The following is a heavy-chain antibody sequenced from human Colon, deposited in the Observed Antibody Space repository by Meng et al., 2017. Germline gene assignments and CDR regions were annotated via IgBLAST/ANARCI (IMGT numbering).Heavy chain of an antibody. J-gene: IGHJ4*02. CDR3: ARGVDWAKSGNF. Sequence: LSCAVYGGSFSDYYCTPICQPPEKGLEWVGEIHTSGSPYYSPSLTSRVNITLDQFKIQFSLTLSSMTAADTAVYYCARGVDWAKSGNFWGQGTLVTVSS. CDR2: IHTSGSP. CDR1: GGSFSDYY. D-gene: IGHD3-9*01. V-gene: IGHV4-34*01.